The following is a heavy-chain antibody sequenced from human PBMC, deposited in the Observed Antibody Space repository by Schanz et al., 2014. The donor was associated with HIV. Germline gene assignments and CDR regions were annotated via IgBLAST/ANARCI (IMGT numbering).Heavy chain of an antibody. D-gene: IGHD3-22*01. V-gene: IGHV1-18*01. CDR1: GGTFSSYA. J-gene: IGHJ4*02. CDR3: ARDSTDYYDSSGYQY. CDR2: ISAYNGNT. Sequence: QVQLVQSGAEVKKPGSSVKVSCKASGGTFSSYAISWVRQAPGQGLEWMGGISAYNGNTNYAQNLQGRVTMTTDTFTSTAYMELRSLRSDETAVYYCARDSTDYYDSSGYQYWGQGTLVTVSS.